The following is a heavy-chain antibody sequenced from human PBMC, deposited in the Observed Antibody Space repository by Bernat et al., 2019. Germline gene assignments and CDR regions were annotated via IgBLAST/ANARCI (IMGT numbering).Heavy chain of an antibody. J-gene: IGHJ4*02. CDR3: AKGKGNDSSSGCDG. Sequence: EVQLVESGGGLVQPGRSLRLSCAASGFTFDDYAMHWVRQAPGKGLEWVSGISWNSCNIGYADSVKGRFTISRDNAKNSLYLQMNSLRAKDTACYYCAKGKGNDSSSGCDGWGQGTLVTVTS. CDR2: ISWNSCNI. V-gene: IGHV3-9*01. D-gene: IGHD6-6*01. CDR1: GFTFDDYA.